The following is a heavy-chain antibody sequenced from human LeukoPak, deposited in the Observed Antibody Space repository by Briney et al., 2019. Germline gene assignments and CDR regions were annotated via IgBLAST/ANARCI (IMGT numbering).Heavy chain of an antibody. V-gene: IGHV3-23*01. J-gene: IGHJ4*02. CDR1: GFPFSTYA. D-gene: IGHD4-17*01. CDR2: IRGSDGST. Sequence: GGSLRLSCAASGFPFSTYAMSWVRQAPGKGLEWVSSIRGSDGSTYYADSVKGRFAISRDNSKNTLYLQMNSLRAKDTAVYYCAKDVYGDYGGLDYWGQGTLVTVSS. CDR3: AKDVYGDYGGLDY.